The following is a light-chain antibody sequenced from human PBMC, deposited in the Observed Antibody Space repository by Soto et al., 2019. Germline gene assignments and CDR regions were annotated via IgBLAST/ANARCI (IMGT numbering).Light chain of an antibody. Sequence: QSVLTQPPSVSGAPGQRVTISCTGSSSNIGAGYDVHWYQQLPGTAPKLLIYGNSNRPSGVPDRFSGSKSGTSASLAITGLQAEDEADYYCQSYATSLSGYVFGTRTRSPS. CDR1: SSNIGAGYD. V-gene: IGLV1-40*01. J-gene: IGLJ1*01. CDR3: QSYATSLSGYV. CDR2: GNS.